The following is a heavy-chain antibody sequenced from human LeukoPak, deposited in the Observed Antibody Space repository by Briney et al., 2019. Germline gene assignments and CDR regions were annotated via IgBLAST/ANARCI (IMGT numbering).Heavy chain of an antibody. V-gene: IGHV3-23*01. Sequence: PGGSLRLSCAASGFTFSSCAMSWIRQVPAKGLEWVSAISTTTYYADFVEGRFTISRDNSKNTLYLQMNSLRAEDTAVYYCAKPIGPRYGDYHNSCFDSWGQGTLVTVSS. J-gene: IGHJ5*01. CDR2: ISTTT. D-gene: IGHD4-17*01. CDR1: GFTFSSCA. CDR3: AKPIGPRYGDYHNSCFDS.